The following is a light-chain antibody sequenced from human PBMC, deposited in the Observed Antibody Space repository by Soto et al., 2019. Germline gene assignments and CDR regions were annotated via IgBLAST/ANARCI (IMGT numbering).Light chain of an antibody. V-gene: IGKV1-5*01. CDR3: QHYNSYSEA. CDR1: QTISSY. CDR2: AAS. J-gene: IGKJ1*01. Sequence: DIQMTQYPSSLSASLGDRVTITCRASQTISSYLNWYQQKPGRAPKLLIYAASNLESGVPSRFSGSGSGTEFTPTISSLQPDDFATYYCQHYNSYSEAFGQGTKVDIK.